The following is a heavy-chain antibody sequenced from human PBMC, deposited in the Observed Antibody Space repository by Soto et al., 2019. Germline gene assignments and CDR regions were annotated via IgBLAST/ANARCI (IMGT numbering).Heavy chain of an antibody. CDR1: GDSVSSNSSA. D-gene: IGHD2-2*01. CDR2: TYYRSKWYN. J-gene: IGHJ6*02. V-gene: IGHV6-1*01. Sequence: SLTCAISGDSVSSNSSAWNWIRQSPSRGLEWLGRTYYRSKWYNDYAVSVKSRITINPDTSKNQFSLQLNSVTPEDTAVYYCARVGIVVVPAARYYGLDVWGQGTTVTVSS. CDR3: ARVGIVVVPAARYYGLDV.